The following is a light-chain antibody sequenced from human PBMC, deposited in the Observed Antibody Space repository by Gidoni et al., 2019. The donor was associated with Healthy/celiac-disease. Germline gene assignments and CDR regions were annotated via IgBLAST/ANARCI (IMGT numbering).Light chain of an antibody. CDR1: NIGSKT. V-gene: IGLV3-21*02. CDR2: GDS. Sequence: SYVLTQPPSVPLAPGQTARITCGGNNIGSKTVHWYQQKPGQAPVLVVYGDSDRPSGIPERFSGSNSGNTATLTISRVEAGDEADYYCQVWDSSSDHVVFGGGTKLTVL. CDR3: QVWDSSSDHVV. J-gene: IGLJ2*01.